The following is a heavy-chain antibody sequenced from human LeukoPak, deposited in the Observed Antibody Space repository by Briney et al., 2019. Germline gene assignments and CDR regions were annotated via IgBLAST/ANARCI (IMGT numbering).Heavy chain of an antibody. D-gene: IGHD1-26*01. J-gene: IGHJ4*02. Sequence: GGSLRLSCAASGFTFSTCGMGWVRQAPGKGLEWVSVITRGGGSTYNADSVKGRFTISRDNSRNTLYLQMNSLRAEDTAVYYCAKHRSGNYAFDYWGQGTLVTVSS. CDR2: ITRGGGST. V-gene: IGHV3-23*01. CDR3: AKHRSGNYAFDY. CDR1: GFTFSTCG.